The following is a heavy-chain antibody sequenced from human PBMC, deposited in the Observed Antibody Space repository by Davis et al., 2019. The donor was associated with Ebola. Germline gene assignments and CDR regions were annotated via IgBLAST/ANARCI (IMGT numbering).Heavy chain of an antibody. CDR2: IYYSGST. J-gene: IGHJ6*02. CDR1: GGSISSYY. CDR3: AKDYGADYGDFYYYYYGMDV. V-gene: IGHV4-59*12. Sequence: SETLSLTCTVSGGSISSYYWSWIRQPPGKGLEWIGYIYYSGSTNYNPSLKSRVTISVDTSKNQFSLKLSSVTAADTAVYYCAKDYGADYGDFYYYYYGMDVWGQGTTVTVSS. D-gene: IGHD4-17*01.